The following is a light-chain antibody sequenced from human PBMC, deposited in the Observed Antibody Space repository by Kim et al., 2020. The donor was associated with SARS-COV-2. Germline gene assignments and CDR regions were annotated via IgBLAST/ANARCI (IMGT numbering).Light chain of an antibody. CDR1: NIRRSN. V-gene: IGLV3-21*04. J-gene: IGLJ3*02. CDR3: WLVDNSSDHCV. CDR2: YDN. Sequence: PGRTASMTCWGENIRRSNGQWYQRRQAQAPVGVIYYDNGRPSGVPAGFSGSNSGNTAALPISSGDAGDDADYYCWLVDNSSDHCVFGGGTQLTVL.